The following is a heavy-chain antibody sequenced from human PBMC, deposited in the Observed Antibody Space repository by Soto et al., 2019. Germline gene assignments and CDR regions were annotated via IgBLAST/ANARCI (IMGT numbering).Heavy chain of an antibody. J-gene: IGHJ4*02. CDR1: GYTFTGYY. CDR3: ARGYYDILTGAHHFDY. V-gene: IGHV1-2*04. CDR2: INPNSGGT. D-gene: IGHD3-9*01. Sequence: ASVKVSCKASGYTFTGYYMHWVRQAPGQGLEWMGWINPNSGGTNYAQKFQGWVTMTRDTSISTAYMELSRLRSDDTAVCYCARGYYDILTGAHHFDYWGQGTLVTVSS.